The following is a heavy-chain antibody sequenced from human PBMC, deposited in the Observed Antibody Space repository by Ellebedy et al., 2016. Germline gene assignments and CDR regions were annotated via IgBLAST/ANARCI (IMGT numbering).Heavy chain of an antibody. CDR1: GFSVSSNY. J-gene: IGHJ6*02. D-gene: IGHD6-19*01. Sequence: GESLKISCVVSGFSVSSNYLSWVRQAPGKGLEWVSVLYAGGTTFYADSVKGRFTISRDDFKNTLYLQMNSLRTEDTAVYFCASRAIAVTGTDPPRDYYYGMDVWGQGTTVTVSS. CDR2: LYAGGTT. V-gene: IGHV3-66*01. CDR3: ASRAIAVTGTDPPRDYYYGMDV.